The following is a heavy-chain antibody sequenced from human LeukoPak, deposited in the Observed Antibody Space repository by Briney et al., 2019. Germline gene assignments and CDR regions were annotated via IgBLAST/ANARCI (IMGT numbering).Heavy chain of an antibody. Sequence: GGSLRLSCAASGFTLSSYRMSWVRQAPGKGLEWVANIKQDGSEKYYVDSVKGRFTISRDNAKNSLYLQMNSLRAEDTAVYYCNYGGNSGAFDIWGQGTMVTVSS. V-gene: IGHV3-7*01. CDR3: NYGGNSGAFDI. CDR2: IKQDGSEK. J-gene: IGHJ3*02. CDR1: GFTLSSYR. D-gene: IGHD4-23*01.